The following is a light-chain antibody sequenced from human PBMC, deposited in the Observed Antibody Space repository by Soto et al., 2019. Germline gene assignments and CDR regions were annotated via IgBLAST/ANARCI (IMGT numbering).Light chain of an antibody. CDR2: DAS. CDR3: QQYENYWT. J-gene: IGKJ1*01. V-gene: IGKV1-5*01. CDR1: QTIVNY. Sequence: DIQLTQSPSSLSASVGDRVTITCRASQTIVNYLNWYQHKPGKAPKLLIYDASNLDSGVPSRFSGSGSGTEFSLTISNLQPDDCATYYCQQYENYWTFGQGTKVDIK.